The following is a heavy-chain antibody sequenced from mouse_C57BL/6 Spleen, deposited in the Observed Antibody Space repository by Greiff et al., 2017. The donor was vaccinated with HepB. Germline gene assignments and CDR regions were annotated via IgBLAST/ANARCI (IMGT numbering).Heavy chain of an antibody. Sequence: EVQVVESGGGLVKPGGSLKLSCAASGFTFSDYGMHWVRQAPEKGLEWVAYISSGSSTIYYADTVKGRFTISRDNAKNTLFLQMTSLRSEDTAMYYCARLITTVVAYYYAMGYWGQGTSGTVSS. CDR3: ARLITTVVAYYYAMGY. CDR2: ISSGSSTI. CDR1: GFTFSDYG. V-gene: IGHV5-17*01. J-gene: IGHJ4*01. D-gene: IGHD1-1*01.